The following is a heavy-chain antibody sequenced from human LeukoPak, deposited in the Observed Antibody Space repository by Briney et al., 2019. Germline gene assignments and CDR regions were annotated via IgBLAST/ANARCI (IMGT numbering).Heavy chain of an antibody. V-gene: IGHV1-2*02. CDR3: AREGGEVAAAGTPPVLLPIDY. CDR2: TNPNSGGT. Sequence: ASVKVSCKASGYTFTGYYMHWVRQAPGQGLEWMGWTNPNSGGTNYAQKFQGRVTMTRDTSISTAYMELSRLRSDDTAVYYCAREGGEVAAAGTPPVLLPIDYWGQGTLVTVSS. J-gene: IGHJ4*02. D-gene: IGHD6-13*01. CDR1: GYTFTGYY.